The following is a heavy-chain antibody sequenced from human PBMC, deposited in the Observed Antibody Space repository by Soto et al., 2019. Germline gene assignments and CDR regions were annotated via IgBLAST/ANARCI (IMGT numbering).Heavy chain of an antibody. CDR3: ARVFGLRDAFDI. V-gene: IGHV3-33*01. CDR1: VFSFSSYG. Sequence: WWSLRLSCAASVFSFSSYGMHWVRQAPGKGLEWVAVIWYDGSNKYYADSVKGRFTISRDNSKNTLYLQMNSLRAEDTAVYYCARVFGLRDAFDIWGQGTMVTVSS. CDR2: IWYDGSNK. J-gene: IGHJ3*02. D-gene: IGHD5-12*01.